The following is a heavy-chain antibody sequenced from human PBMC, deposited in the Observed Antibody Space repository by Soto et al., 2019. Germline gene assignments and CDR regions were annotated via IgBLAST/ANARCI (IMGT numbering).Heavy chain of an antibody. CDR1: GGSISSSSYY. J-gene: IGHJ3*02. CDR2: IYYSGST. Sequence: PPETLSLTCTVSGGSISSSSYYWGWIRQPPGKGLEWIGSIYYSGSTYYNPSLKSRVTISVDTSKNQFSLKLSSVTAADTAVYYCARGGEDIVVVVAAKDAFDIWGQGTMVTVS. CDR3: ARGGEDIVVVVAAKDAFDI. V-gene: IGHV4-39*01. D-gene: IGHD2-15*01.